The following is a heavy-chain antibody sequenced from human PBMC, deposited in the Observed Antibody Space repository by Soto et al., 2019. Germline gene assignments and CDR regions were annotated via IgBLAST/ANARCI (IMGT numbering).Heavy chain of an antibody. CDR3: GRDQRDDDFWVGQTYYYGMDV. Sequence: GGSLRLSCAASGFTFSSYAMHWVRQAPGKGLEWVAVIWYDGSNKYYADSVKGRFTISRDNSKNTLYLQMNSLRAEETAVYYCGRDQRDDDFWVGQTYYYGMDVWGQGTTVTVSS. V-gene: IGHV3-33*01. CDR2: IWYDGSNK. CDR1: GFTFSSYA. J-gene: IGHJ6*02. D-gene: IGHD3-3*01.